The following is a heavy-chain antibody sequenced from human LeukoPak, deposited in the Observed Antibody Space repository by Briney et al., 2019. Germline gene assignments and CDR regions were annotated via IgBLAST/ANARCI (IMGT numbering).Heavy chain of an antibody. D-gene: IGHD2-2*01. CDR1: GFTFSSHA. CDR3: AKGGSPSCYSSSGY. Sequence: GGSLRLSCAASGFTFSSHAMNWVRQAPGKGLEWVSTFSASDFNTYYADSVKGRFTISRDNSKNTLYLQMNSLRAEDTAVYYCAKGGSPSCYSSSGYWGQGTLVTVSS. V-gene: IGHV3-23*01. J-gene: IGHJ4*02. CDR2: FSASDFNT.